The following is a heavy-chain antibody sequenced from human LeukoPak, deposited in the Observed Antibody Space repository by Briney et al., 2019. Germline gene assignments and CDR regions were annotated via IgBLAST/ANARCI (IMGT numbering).Heavy chain of an antibody. J-gene: IGHJ5*02. CDR3: ARDIANDWFDP. D-gene: IGHD2-15*01. Sequence: ASVKVSCKASGGTFSSYAISWVRQAPGQGLEWMGGIIPIFGTANYAQKFQGRVTITADESTSTAYMELSRLRSDDTAVYYCARDIANDWFDPWGQGTLVTVSS. CDR1: GGTFSSYA. CDR2: IIPIFGTA. V-gene: IGHV1-69*01.